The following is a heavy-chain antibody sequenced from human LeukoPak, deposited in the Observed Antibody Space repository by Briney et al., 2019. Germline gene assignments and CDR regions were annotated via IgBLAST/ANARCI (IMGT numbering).Heavy chain of an antibody. CDR1: GYTFTGYY. Sequence: ASVTVSCKASGYTFTGYYMHWVRQAPGQGLEWMGWINPNSGGTNYAQKFQGWVTMTRDTSISTAYMELSRLRSDDTAVYYCAREGIVVVVAARGGMDVWGQGTTVTVSS. CDR2: INPNSGGT. V-gene: IGHV1-2*04. D-gene: IGHD2-15*01. J-gene: IGHJ6*02. CDR3: AREGIVVVVAARGGMDV.